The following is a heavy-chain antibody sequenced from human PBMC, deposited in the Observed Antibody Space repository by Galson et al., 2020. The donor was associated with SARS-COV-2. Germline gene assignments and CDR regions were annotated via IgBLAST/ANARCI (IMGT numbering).Heavy chain of an antibody. V-gene: IGHV3-23*01. Sequence: GGSLRLSCAASGFTFSSYAMSWVRQAPGKGLEWVSAISGSGGSTYYADSVKGRFTISRDNSKNTLYLQMNSLRAEDTAVYYCAKGVLQQQLRGYYYYMDVWGKGTTVTVSS. CDR3: AKGVLQQQLRGYYYYMDV. CDR2: ISGSGGST. D-gene: IGHD6-13*01. J-gene: IGHJ6*03. CDR1: GFTFSSYA.